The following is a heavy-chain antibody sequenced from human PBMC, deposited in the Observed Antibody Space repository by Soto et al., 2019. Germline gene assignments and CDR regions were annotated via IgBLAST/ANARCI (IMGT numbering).Heavy chain of an antibody. CDR3: AKDVMYSSSWYYFDY. Sequence: PGGSLRLSCAASGFTFSSYAVSWVRQAPGKGLEWVSAISGSGTNTYYADSVKGRFTISRDNSKNTLYPQMNGLRAEDTAVYYCAKDVMYSSSWYYFDYWGQGTLVTVSS. CDR1: GFTFSSYA. J-gene: IGHJ4*02. V-gene: IGHV3-23*01. CDR2: ISGSGTNT. D-gene: IGHD6-13*01.